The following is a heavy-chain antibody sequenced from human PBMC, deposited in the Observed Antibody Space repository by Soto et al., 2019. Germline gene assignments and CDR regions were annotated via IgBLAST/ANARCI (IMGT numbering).Heavy chain of an antibody. J-gene: IGHJ4*02. CDR3: AKDLSIAVAGTFDY. D-gene: IGHD6-19*01. CDR2: IRSKANSYAT. CDR1: GFTFSGSA. V-gene: IGHV3-73*01. Sequence: SLRLSCAASGFTFSGSAMHWVRQASGKGLEWVGRIRSKANSYATAYAASVKGRFTISRDDSKNTAYLQMNSLKTEDTAVYYCAKDLSIAVAGTFDYWGQGTLVTVSS.